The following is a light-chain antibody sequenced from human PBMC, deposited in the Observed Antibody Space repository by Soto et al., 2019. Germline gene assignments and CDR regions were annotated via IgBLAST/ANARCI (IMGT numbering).Light chain of an antibody. CDR2: DVN. Sequence: QSVLTQPASVSGSPGQSITISCTGTSSDLGGYNYVSWYQQHPGKAPKLMIYDVNNRPSGISDRFSGSQSGNTASLTISGLQAEDEATYYCTSYITGRSLFGGGTQLTVL. J-gene: IGLJ3*02. CDR1: SSDLGGYNY. V-gene: IGLV2-14*03. CDR3: TSYITGRSL.